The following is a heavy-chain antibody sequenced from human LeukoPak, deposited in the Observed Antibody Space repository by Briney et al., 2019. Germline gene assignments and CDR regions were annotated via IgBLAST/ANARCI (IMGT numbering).Heavy chain of an antibody. CDR2: INHSGST. J-gene: IGHJ5*02. CDR3: ARVKSAAKPWFDP. D-gene: IGHD2-2*01. CDR1: GGSFSGYY. Sequence: SGTLSLTCAVYGGSFSGYYWSWIRQPPGKGLEWIGEINHSGSTNYNPSLKSRVTISVDTSKNQFSLKLSSVTAADTAVYYCARVKSAAKPWFDPWGQGTLVTVSS. V-gene: IGHV4-34*01.